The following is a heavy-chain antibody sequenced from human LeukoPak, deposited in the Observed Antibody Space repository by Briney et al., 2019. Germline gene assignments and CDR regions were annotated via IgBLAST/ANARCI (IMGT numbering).Heavy chain of an antibody. CDR3: ARGAYSFDY. CDR1: GGSISGYY. V-gene: IGHV4-4*07. J-gene: IGHJ4*02. Sequence: SETLSLTCIVSGGSISGYYWSWLRQPAGKGLEWIGRIYTSGSTNYNPSLKSRVAMSVDTSKNQFSLRLSSVTAADTAVYYCARGAYSFDYWGQGTLVTVSS. CDR2: IYTSGST.